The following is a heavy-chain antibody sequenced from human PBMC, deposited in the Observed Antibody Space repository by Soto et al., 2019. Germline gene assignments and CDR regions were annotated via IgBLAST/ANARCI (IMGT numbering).Heavy chain of an antibody. CDR2: VSTYDGNT. D-gene: IGHD2-21*01. Sequence: QVQLVQSGGEVKEPGASVKVSCKASGYRFSRYGINWVRQAPGQGLEWMGWVSTYDGNTQYAQKFQGRITMTTDTSTNTVYLELMSLTSDDTAVYYCARDEEDANLMIVVLPGDYWGQGTLVSVSS. CDR1: GYRFSRYG. V-gene: IGHV1-18*01. CDR3: ARDEEDANLMIVVLPGDY. J-gene: IGHJ4*02.